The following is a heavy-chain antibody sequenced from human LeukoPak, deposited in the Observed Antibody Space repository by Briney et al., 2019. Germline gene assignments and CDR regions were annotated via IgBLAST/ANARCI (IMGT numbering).Heavy chain of an antibody. D-gene: IGHD3-22*01. Sequence: PGGSLRLSCAASGFTFSTYGMSWVRQAPGKGLEWVANIKQDGSQKYHVDSLKDRFTISRDNAKNSLYLQMNSLRAEDTAVYYCARSPVRHYETDCWGQGTLVTVSS. CDR1: GFTFSTYG. CDR3: ARSPVRHYETDC. J-gene: IGHJ4*02. V-gene: IGHV3-7*05. CDR2: IKQDGSQK.